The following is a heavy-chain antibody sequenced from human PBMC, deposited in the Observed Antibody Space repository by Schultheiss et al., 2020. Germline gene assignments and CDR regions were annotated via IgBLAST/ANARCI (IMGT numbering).Heavy chain of an antibody. D-gene: IGHD3-16*01. CDR1: GYIFTDYY. V-gene: IGHV1-2*02. CDR3: AKDRGRIGSGDAFDI. Sequence: ASVKVSCKASGYIFTDYYIHWVRQAPGQGLEWMGWINPNRGGTNYAPKFQGRVTMTRDTSISTAYMEMSRLRSDDTAVYYCAKDRGRIGSGDAFDIWGQGTMVTVSS. J-gene: IGHJ3*02. CDR2: INPNRGGT.